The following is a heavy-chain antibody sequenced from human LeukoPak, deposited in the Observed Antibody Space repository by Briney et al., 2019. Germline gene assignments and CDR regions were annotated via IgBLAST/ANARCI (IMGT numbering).Heavy chain of an antibody. D-gene: IGHD6-13*01. J-gene: IGHJ4*02. CDR3: AKDSNSSPAGIDY. Sequence: GGSLRLSCAASGFTFDDYAMHWVRHAPGKGLEWVLGISWNSGSIGYADSVKGRFTISRDNAKNSLYLQMNSLRAEDTALYYCAKDSNSSPAGIDYWGQGTLVTVSS. CDR2: ISWNSGSI. CDR1: GFTFDDYA. V-gene: IGHV3-9*01.